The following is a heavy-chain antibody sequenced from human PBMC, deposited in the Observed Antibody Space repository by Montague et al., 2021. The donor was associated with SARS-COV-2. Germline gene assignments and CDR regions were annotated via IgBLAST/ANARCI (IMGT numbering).Heavy chain of an antibody. Sequence: SLRLSCAASGLTFSSYSMAWVRQAAGKGLEWVSSISSGIGAIYYADSVKGRFTISRDDAKDSLSLQNNSLRAEGTALYYCVGSEDMGATTVFDYWGQGTPVIVSS. CDR1: GLTFSSYS. V-gene: IGHV3-21*01. CDR2: ISSGIGAI. J-gene: IGHJ4*02. D-gene: IGHD1-26*01. CDR3: VGSEDMGATTVFDY.